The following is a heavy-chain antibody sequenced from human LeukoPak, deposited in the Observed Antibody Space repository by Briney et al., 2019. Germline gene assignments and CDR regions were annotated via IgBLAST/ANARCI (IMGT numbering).Heavy chain of an antibody. CDR3: ARVSGGGSGGYELDY. D-gene: IGHD5-12*01. J-gene: IGHJ4*02. CDR1: GFTFSSYS. Sequence: PGGSLRLSCAASGFTFSSYSMNWVRQAPGKGLEWVSSISSSSSYIYYADSVKGRLTISRDNAKNALYLQMNSLRAEDTAVYYCARVSGGGSGGYELDYWGQGTLVTVSS. V-gene: IGHV3-21*01. CDR2: ISSSSSYI.